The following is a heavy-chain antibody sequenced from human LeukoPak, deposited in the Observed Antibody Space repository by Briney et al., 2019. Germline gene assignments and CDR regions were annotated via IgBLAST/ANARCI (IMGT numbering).Heavy chain of an antibody. V-gene: IGHV4-4*07. J-gene: IGHJ3*02. Sequence: SETLSLTCAVYGRSFSGYYWSWIRQPAGKGLEWIGRIYTSGSTNYNPSLKSRVTMSVDTSKNQFSLKLSSVTAADTAVYYCARDGGIGYCSGGSCEDYAFDIWGQGTMVTVSS. D-gene: IGHD2-15*01. CDR3: ARDGGIGYCSGGSCEDYAFDI. CDR1: GRSFSGYY. CDR2: IYTSGST.